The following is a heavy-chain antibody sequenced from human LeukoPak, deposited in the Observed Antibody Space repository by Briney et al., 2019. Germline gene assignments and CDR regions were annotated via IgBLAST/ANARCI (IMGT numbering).Heavy chain of an antibody. CDR1: GFTFSNYD. D-gene: IGHD2-21*02. Sequence: PGGSLRLSCATSGFTFSNYDMYWARQAPGKGLEWVAFIQYDGSNKYYADSVKGRFTISRDSSRNTVHLQMNSLRPEDSAVYYCAKITALSPGAFDYWGQGTLVTVSS. V-gene: IGHV3-30*02. CDR3: AKITALSPGAFDY. CDR2: IQYDGSNK. J-gene: IGHJ4*02.